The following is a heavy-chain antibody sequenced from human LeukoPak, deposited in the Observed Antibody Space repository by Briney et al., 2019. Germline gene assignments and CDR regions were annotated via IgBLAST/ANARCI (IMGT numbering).Heavy chain of an antibody. Sequence: GGSLRLSCAASGFTFSSYSMNWVRQAPGKGLEWVSSISSSSSYIYYADSVKGRFTISRDNAKNSLYLQMNSLGAEDTAVYYCARVSVTYYYDSSGYYFDYWGQGTLVTVSS. CDR3: ARVSVTYYYDSSGYYFDY. CDR2: ISSSSSYI. V-gene: IGHV3-21*01. D-gene: IGHD3-22*01. J-gene: IGHJ4*02. CDR1: GFTFSSYS.